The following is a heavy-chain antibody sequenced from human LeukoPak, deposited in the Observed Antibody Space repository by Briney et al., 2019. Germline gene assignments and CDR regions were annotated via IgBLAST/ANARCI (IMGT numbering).Heavy chain of an antibody. V-gene: IGHV4-34*01. D-gene: IGHD4-23*01. Sequence: PSETLSLTCAVYGGSFSGYYWSWIRQPPGKGLEWIGSIYYSGSTYYNPSLKSRVTISVDTSKNQFSLKLSSVTAADTAVYYCARNSPPSAKGYYYFDYWGQGTLVTVSS. CDR2: IYYSGST. CDR3: ARNSPPSAKGYYYFDY. CDR1: GGSFSGYY. J-gene: IGHJ4*02.